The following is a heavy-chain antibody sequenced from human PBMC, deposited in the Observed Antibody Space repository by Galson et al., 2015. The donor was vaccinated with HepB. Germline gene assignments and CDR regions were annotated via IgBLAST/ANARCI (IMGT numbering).Heavy chain of an antibody. J-gene: IGHJ4*02. V-gene: IGHV3-7*01. D-gene: IGHD6-13*01. CDR3: ARDRGWAGSSTYYFDY. CDR2: LKQDGSEK. Sequence: SLRLSCAASGFTFKNYWMSWVRQAPGKGLEWVANLKQDGSEKKYVDSVKGRFTISRDNAKNSLYLQMNSLRAEDTAVYYCARDRGWAGSSTYYFDYWGQGTLVTVSS. CDR1: GFTFKNYW.